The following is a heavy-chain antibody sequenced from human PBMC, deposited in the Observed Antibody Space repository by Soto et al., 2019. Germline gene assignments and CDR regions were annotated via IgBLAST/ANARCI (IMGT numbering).Heavy chain of an antibody. Sequence: TSETLSLTCTVSGGSISSGGYYWSWIRQHPGKGLEWIGYIYYSGSTYYNPSLKSRVTISVDTSKNQFSLKLSSVTAADTAVYYCASDSLKYSSSATNKQNYYYYGMDVWGQGTTVTVSS. V-gene: IGHV4-31*03. CDR2: IYYSGST. J-gene: IGHJ6*02. D-gene: IGHD6-13*01. CDR3: ASDSLKYSSSATNKQNYYYYGMDV. CDR1: GGSISSGGYY.